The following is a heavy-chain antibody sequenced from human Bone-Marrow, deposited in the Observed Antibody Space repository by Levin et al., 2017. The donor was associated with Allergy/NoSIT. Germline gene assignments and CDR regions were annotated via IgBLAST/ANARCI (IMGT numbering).Heavy chain of an antibody. D-gene: IGHD4-23*01. CDR2: FFHSGNT. Sequence: GSLRLSCTVSGGSISSFYDYWAWIRQPPGKGLEWIGTFFHSGNTYYNPSLNSRVTISVDTSKNQFSLNLSSVTAADTAVYYCARRDTVPTQDCFDYWGQGTLVTVSS. CDR1: GGSISSFYDY. CDR3: ARRDTVPTQDCFDY. J-gene: IGHJ4*02. V-gene: IGHV4-39*01.